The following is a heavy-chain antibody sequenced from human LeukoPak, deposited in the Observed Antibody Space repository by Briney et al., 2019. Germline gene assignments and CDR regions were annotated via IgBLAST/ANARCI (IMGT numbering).Heavy chain of an antibody. CDR1: GFTFSRYV. J-gene: IGHJ6*03. CDR3: ARGNSNYFHYYYMDV. D-gene: IGHD4-11*01. Sequence: GGSLRLSCAASGFTFSRYVHWVRQAPGKGLEYVSTINSDGDSTYYANSVKGRFTMSRDNSKNTLYLQMGSLRPEDMAVYYCARGNSNYFHYYYMDVWGKGTTVTVSS. CDR2: INSDGDST. V-gene: IGHV3-64*01.